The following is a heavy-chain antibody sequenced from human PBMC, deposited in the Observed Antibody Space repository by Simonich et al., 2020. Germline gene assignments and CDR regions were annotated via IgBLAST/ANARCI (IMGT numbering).Heavy chain of an antibody. V-gene: IGHV3-21*01. D-gene: IGHD6-19*01. J-gene: IGHJ6*02. CDR2: ISSSSRYI. CDR1: GFTFSSYS. CDR3: ARWIAVAGTGAYGMDV. Sequence: EVQLVESGGGLVKPGGSLRLSCAASGFTFSSYSMNWVRQAPGEGLEWVSSISSSSRYIYYADSVKGRFTLSRDNAKNSLYLQMNSLRAEDTAVYYCARWIAVAGTGAYGMDVWGQGTTVTVSS.